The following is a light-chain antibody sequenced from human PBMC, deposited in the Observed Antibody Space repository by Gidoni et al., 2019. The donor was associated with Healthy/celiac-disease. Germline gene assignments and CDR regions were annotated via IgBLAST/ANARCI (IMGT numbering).Light chain of an antibody. CDR2: QDS. V-gene: IGLV3-1*01. CDR3: QAWDSSTEV. CDR1: KLGDKY. J-gene: IGLJ1*01. Sequence: SYELTQPPSVSVPPGQTASITCSGDKLGDKYACWYQQKPGQSPVLVIYQDSKRPSGIPERFSGSNSGNTATLTISGTQAMDEADYCCQAWDSSTEVFGTGTKVTVL.